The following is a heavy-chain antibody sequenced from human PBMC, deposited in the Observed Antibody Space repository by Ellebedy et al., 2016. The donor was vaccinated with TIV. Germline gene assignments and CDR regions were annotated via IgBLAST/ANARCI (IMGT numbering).Heavy chain of an antibody. D-gene: IGHD1-26*01. Sequence: PGGSLRLSCAASGFTFGCCAMSWVRQAPGKGLEWVSVISNGGDTTYADSVKGRFTISRDNSKNTLYLQMNSLRADDTAIYYCVRGAGSYHFDYWGQGTLVTVSS. V-gene: IGHV3-23*01. CDR1: GFTFGCCA. CDR3: VRGAGSYHFDY. J-gene: IGHJ4*02. CDR2: ISNGGDTT.